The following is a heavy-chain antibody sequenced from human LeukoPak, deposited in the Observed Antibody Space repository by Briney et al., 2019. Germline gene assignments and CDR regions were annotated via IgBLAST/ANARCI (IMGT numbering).Heavy chain of an antibody. CDR1: GFTVSTNS. J-gene: IGHJ5*02. Sequence: PGGSLRLSCTVSGFTVSTNSMSWVRQAPGKGLEWVSAISGRDGSTYYAGSVKGRFTISRDNSKNTLYLQMNSLRGEDTAVYYCAKSGGVRFDPWGQGTLVTVSS. CDR2: ISGRDGST. D-gene: IGHD3-16*01. V-gene: IGHV3-23*01. CDR3: AKSGGVRFDP.